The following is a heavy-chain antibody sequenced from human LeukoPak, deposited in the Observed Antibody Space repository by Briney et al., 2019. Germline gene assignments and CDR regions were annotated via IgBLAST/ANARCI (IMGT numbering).Heavy chain of an antibody. D-gene: IGHD3-3*02. CDR2: IYYTGGT. CDR3: ARLADWFEP. J-gene: IGHJ5*02. CDR1: GGSINSHY. Sequence: PSETLSLTCTVSGGSINSHYWSWIRQPPGKGLECIGFIYYTGGTNYNPSLESRVTISMDTSKNQFSLRLRSVTAADTAVYYCARLADWFEPWGQGTLVTVSS. V-gene: IGHV4-59*11.